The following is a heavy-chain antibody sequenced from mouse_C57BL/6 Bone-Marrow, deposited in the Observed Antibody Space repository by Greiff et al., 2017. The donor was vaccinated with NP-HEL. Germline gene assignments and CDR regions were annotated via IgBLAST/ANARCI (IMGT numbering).Heavy chain of an antibody. Sequence: QVQLQQSGAELVRPGTSVKVSCKASGYAFTNYLIEWVKQRPGQGLEWIGVINPGSGGTHYNEKFKGKATLTADKSSSTAYMQLSSLTSEDSAVYCCARHYYGSSSWYFDVWGTGTTVTVSS. V-gene: IGHV1-54*01. CDR2: INPGSGGT. CDR3: ARHYYGSSSWYFDV. CDR1: GYAFTNYL. J-gene: IGHJ1*03. D-gene: IGHD1-1*01.